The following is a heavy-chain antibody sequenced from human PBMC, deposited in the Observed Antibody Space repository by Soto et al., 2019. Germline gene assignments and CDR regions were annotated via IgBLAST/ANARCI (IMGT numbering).Heavy chain of an antibody. CDR2: ISDGGGST. Sequence: EVLLLESGGGLVQPGGSLRLSCAASGFIFRTFAMSWVRQAPGKGLEWVSGISDGGGSTYYADSVRGRFTISRDNSKSTLHLQMNSLRAEDAAIYGCAADRLWFGRATEDHWGQGILVTVAS. V-gene: IGHV3-23*01. CDR3: AADRLWFGRATEDH. J-gene: IGHJ4*02. D-gene: IGHD3-10*01. CDR1: GFIFRTFA.